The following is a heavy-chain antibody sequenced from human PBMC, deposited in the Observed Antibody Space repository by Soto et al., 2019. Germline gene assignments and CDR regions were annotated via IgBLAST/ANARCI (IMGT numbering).Heavy chain of an antibody. CDR2: INAGNGNT. J-gene: IGHJ6*03. CDR3: ARIMTISGVVRYYMDV. V-gene: IGHV1-3*01. Sequence: ASVKVSCKASGYTFTSYAMHWVRQAPGQRLEWMGWINAGNGNTKYSQKFQGRVTITRDTSASTAYMELSSLRSEDTAVYYCARIMTISGVVRYYMDVWGKGTTVTVSS. CDR1: GYTFTSYA. D-gene: IGHD3-3*01.